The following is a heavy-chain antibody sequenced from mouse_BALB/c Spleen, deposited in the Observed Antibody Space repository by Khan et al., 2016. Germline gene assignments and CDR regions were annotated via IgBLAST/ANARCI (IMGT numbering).Heavy chain of an antibody. D-gene: IGHD2-4*01. Sequence: VQLQESGPGLVQPSQSLSITCTVSGFSLTTYGVQWVRQSPGKALEWLGVIWSGGSTDYNAPFISRLSISRDTSKSQVFFKMSSLQTKDTGIYYCAKTYDYDGGCDYWGQGTILTVSS. V-gene: IGHV2-2*02. CDR3: AKTYDYDGGCDY. CDR1: GFSLTTYG. J-gene: IGHJ2*01. CDR2: IWSGGST.